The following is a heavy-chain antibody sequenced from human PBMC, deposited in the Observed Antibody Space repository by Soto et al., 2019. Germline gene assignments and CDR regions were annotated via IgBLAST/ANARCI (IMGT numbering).Heavy chain of an antibody. CDR1: GVSVSSYA. J-gene: IGHJ6*02. CDR3: EGIAAAGV. V-gene: IGHV3-23*01. Sequence: EVQLLEAGGGLVQPGGSLSLSCAASGVSVSSYAMSWVRQAPGKGLEWVSAISGSGGSTYYADSVKDRFTISRDNSKNTLYLQRNMLRAEDTAVYYWEGIAAAGVWGQGTTVSVSS. CDR2: ISGSGGST. D-gene: IGHD6-13*01.